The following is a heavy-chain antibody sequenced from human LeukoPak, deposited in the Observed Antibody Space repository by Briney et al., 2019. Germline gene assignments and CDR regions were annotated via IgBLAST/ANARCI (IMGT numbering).Heavy chain of an antibody. J-gene: IGHJ4*02. D-gene: IGHD1-1*01. CDR3: ATCGGTTKKLDY. Sequence: PSETLSLTCTVSGGSISSSSYYWGWIRQPPGKGLEWIGNIYYSGSTYYNPSLKSRVIISVDTSKNQFSLKLSSVTAADTAVYYCATCGGTTKKLDYWGQGTLVTVSS. CDR1: GGSISSSSYY. CDR2: IYYSGST. V-gene: IGHV4-39*01.